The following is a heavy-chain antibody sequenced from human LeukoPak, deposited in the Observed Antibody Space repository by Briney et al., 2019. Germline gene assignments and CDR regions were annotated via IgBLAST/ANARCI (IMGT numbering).Heavy chain of an antibody. J-gene: IGHJ5*02. CDR1: GFTFSSYA. CDR3: AREPNSSGWYEGGGFDP. V-gene: IGHV3-23*01. Sequence: GGSLRLSCAASGFTFSSYAMSWVRQAPGKGLEWGSAISGSGGSTYYADSVRGGFTISRDNSKNTRYLQMNSLRAESTGVYYIAREPNSSGWYEGGGFDPWGQGTLVTVSS. CDR2: ISGSGGST. D-gene: IGHD6-19*01.